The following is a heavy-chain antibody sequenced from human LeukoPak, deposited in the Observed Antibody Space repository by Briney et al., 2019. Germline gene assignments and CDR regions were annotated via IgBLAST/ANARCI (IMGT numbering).Heavy chain of an antibody. J-gene: IGHJ4*02. D-gene: IGHD1-26*01. CDR2: TRNKANGYTT. V-gene: IGHV3-72*01. CDR1: GFTFSDHY. CDR3: AGVSRSYDFDY. Sequence: PGGSLRLSCAASGFTFSDHYMDWVRQAPGKGLEWVGRTRNKANGYTTEYAASVKGRFTISGDDSKNSLYLQMNSLKTEDTAVYYCAGVSRSYDFDYWGQGTLVTVSS.